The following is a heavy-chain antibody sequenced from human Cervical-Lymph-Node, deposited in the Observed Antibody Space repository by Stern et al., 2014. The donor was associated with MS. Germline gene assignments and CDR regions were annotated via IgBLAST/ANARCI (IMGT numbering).Heavy chain of an antibody. V-gene: IGHV3-23*04. J-gene: IGHJ6*02. Sequence: EVQLVQSGGGLVQPGGSLRLSCAASGFTFSSYAMSWVRQAPGEGLEWVSAISGGGGSTYYADSGKGRFTISRDNSKNTLYLQMNSLRAEDTAVYYCAKGGIVVVPAAINYYYGMDVWGQGTTVTVSS. CDR1: GFTFSSYA. D-gene: IGHD2-2*01. CDR2: ISGGGGST. CDR3: AKGGIVVVPAAINYYYGMDV.